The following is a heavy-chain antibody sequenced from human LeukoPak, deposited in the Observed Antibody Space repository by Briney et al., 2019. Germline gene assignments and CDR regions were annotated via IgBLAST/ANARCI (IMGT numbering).Heavy chain of an antibody. CDR1: GFTLISYE. CDR2: ISSSGSTI. J-gene: IGHJ4*02. Sequence: PGGSLRLSCAASGFTLISYEMNWVRQAPGKGLEWVSYISSSGSTIYYADSVKGRFTISRYNAKNSLYLQMNSLRAEDTAVYYCASGVTIFGVVRFDYWGQGTLVTVSS. CDR3: ASGVTIFGVVRFDY. V-gene: IGHV3-48*03. D-gene: IGHD3-3*01.